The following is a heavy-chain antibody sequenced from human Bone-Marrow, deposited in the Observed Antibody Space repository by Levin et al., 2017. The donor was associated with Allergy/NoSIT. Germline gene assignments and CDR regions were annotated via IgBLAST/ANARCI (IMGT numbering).Heavy chain of an antibody. CDR1: GFSLSTSGMR. D-gene: IGHD6-13*01. J-gene: IGHJ4*02. Sequence: QTLSLTCTFSGFSLSTSGMRVSWIRQPPGKALEWLARIDWDDDKFYSTSLKTRLTISKDTSKNQVVLTMTNMDPVDTATYYCARSSWYWGIDYWGQGTLVTVSS. CDR3: ARSSWYWGIDY. V-gene: IGHV2-70*04. CDR2: IDWDDDK.